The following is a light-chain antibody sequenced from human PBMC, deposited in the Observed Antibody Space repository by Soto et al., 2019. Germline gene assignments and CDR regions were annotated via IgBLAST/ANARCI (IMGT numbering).Light chain of an antibody. Sequence: QSVLTQPASVSGSPGQSIAISCTGTSSDVGGYDYVSWYQQHAGKAPKLMIYDVSNRPSGVPNRFSGSKFGNTASLTIFGLRAEDEADYYCSSYTSIHTYVFGTGTKVTVL. CDR1: SSDVGGYDY. J-gene: IGLJ1*01. V-gene: IGLV2-14*01. CDR3: SSYTSIHTYV. CDR2: DVS.